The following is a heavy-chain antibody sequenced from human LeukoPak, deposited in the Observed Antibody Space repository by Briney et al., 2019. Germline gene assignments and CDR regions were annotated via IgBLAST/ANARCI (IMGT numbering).Heavy chain of an antibody. J-gene: IGHJ4*02. Sequence: SETLSLTCIVSGGSIRSSGYYWDWIRQPPGKGLEYIGSIYFTGGTYYNPSLKSRVTISVDTSKNQFSLKLSSVTAADTAVYYCARGMRQPYYFDYWGQGTLVTVSS. V-gene: IGHV4-39*07. CDR3: ARGMRQPYYFDY. D-gene: IGHD5-18*01. CDR2: IYFTGGT. CDR1: GGSIRSSGYY.